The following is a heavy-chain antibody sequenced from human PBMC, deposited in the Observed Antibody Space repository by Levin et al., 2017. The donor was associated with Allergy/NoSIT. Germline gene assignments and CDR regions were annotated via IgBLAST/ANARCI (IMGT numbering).Heavy chain of an antibody. V-gene: IGHV1-58*02. D-gene: IGHD6-13*01. CDR1: GFTFTSSA. CDR3: AAAHGVAAAGTDDAFDI. Sequence: GGSLRLSCKASGFTFTSSAMQWVRQARGQRLEWIGWIVVGSGNTNYAQKFQERVTITRDMSTSTAYMELSSLRSEDTAVYYCAAAHGVAAAGTDDAFDIWGQGTMVTVSS. J-gene: IGHJ3*02. CDR2: IVVGSGNT.